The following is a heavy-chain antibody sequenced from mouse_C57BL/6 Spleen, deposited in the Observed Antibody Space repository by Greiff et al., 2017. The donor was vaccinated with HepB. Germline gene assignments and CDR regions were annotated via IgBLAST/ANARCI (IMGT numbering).Heavy chain of an antibody. CDR3: ARGGFRGYAMDY. V-gene: IGHV1-26*01. CDR2: INPNNGGT. Sequence: VQLQQSGPELVKPGASVKISCKASGYTFTDYYMNWVKQSHGKSLEWIGDINPNNGGTSYNQKFKGKATLTVDKSSSTAHMELRSLTSEDSAVYYCARGGFRGYAMDYWGQGTSVTVSS. CDR1: GYTFTDYY. J-gene: IGHJ4*01.